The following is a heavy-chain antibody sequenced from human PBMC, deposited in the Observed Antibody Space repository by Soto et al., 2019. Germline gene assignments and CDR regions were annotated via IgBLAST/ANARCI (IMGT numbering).Heavy chain of an antibody. CDR1: GFTFSSYA. CDR2: ISYDGSNI. CDR3: ARDRVPRDGYNWGYYYGMDV. V-gene: IGHV3-30-3*01. D-gene: IGHD5-12*01. Sequence: PGGSLRLSCAASGFTFSSYAMHWVRQAPGKGLEWVAVISYDGSNIYYADSVKGRFTISRDNSKNTLYLQMNSLRAEDTAVYYCARDRVPRDGYNWGYYYGMDVWGQGTTVTVSS. J-gene: IGHJ6*02.